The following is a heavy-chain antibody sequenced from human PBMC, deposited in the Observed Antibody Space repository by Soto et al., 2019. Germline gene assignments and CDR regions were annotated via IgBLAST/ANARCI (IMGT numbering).Heavy chain of an antibody. CDR2: LSYSGTT. CDR3: ARARAGGSSLNWFDP. D-gene: IGHD6-19*01. CDR1: GDPISSHY. V-gene: IGHV4-59*11. J-gene: IGHJ5*02. Sequence: PSETLSLTCTVSGDPISSHYWSWLRQPPGKGLEWIGSLSYSGTTIYNPSLRSRVTISVDSSKNQFSLNLSSVTAADTAVYLCARARAGGSSLNWFDPWGQGTLVTVSS.